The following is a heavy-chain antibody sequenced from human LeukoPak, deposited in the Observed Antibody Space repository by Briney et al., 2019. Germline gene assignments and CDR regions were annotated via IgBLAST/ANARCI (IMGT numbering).Heavy chain of an antibody. J-gene: IGHJ4*02. CDR3: ARPSFRGSYSPVVY. CDR1: GSTFTSYG. V-gene: IGHV1-18*01. Sequence: GASVKVSCKASGSTFTSYGISWVRQAPGQGLEWMGWISAYNGNTNYAQKFQGRVTMTRDTSISTAYMELSRLRSDDTAVYYCARPSFRGSYSPVVYWGQGTLVTVSS. D-gene: IGHD1-26*01. CDR2: ISAYNGNT.